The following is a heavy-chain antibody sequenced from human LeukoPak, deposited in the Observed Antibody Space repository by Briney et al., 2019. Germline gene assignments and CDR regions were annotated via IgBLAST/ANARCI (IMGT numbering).Heavy chain of an antibody. Sequence: GRSLRLSCAASGFTFSRHGMHWVRQAPGKGLEWVAVIGDTGRAKYYADSVEGRFTASRDNFKNTLYLEMNSLRYDDTALYYCAREAAWGNWYFDHWGRGTLVTVSS. CDR1: GFTFSRHG. CDR2: IGDTGRAK. V-gene: IGHV3-33*08. D-gene: IGHD3-16*01. J-gene: IGHJ2*01. CDR3: AREAAWGNWYFDH.